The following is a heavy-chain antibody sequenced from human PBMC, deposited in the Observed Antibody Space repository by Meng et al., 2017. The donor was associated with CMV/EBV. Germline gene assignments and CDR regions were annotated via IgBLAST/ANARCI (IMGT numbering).Heavy chain of an antibody. CDR2: INHSGST. CDR3: AREGDNPFDY. D-gene: IGHD2-21*02. Sequence: QVQVQQWGPGLLTPSETLSLTCAVYGGSFSGYYWSWIRQPPGKGLEWIGEINHSGSTNYNPSLKSRVTISVDTSKNQFSPKLSSVTAADTAVYYCAREGDNPFDYWGQGTLVTVSS. CDR1: GGSFSGYY. V-gene: IGHV4-34*01. J-gene: IGHJ4*02.